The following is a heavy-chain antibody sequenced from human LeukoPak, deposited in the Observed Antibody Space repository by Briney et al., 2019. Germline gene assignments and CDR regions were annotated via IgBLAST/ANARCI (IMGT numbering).Heavy chain of an antibody. CDR2: INEDGSTT. CDR1: GFTSSSNW. CDR3: VRDLGGRSGH. J-gene: IGHJ4*02. Sequence: GGSLRLSCAASGFTSSSNWMHWVRQAPGKGLVWVSRINEDGSTTNYADSVKGRSTIFRDNAKNTLYLQMNSQRAEDTAVYYCVRDLGGRSGHWGQGTLVTVSS. D-gene: IGHD1-26*01. V-gene: IGHV3-74*01.